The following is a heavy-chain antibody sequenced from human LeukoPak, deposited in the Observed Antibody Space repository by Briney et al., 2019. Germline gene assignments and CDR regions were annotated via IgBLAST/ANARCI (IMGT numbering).Heavy chain of an antibody. CDR2: INPNSGGT. CDR1: GYTFTGYY. Sequence: ASVKVSCKASGYTFTGYYMHWVRQAPGQGLEWMGWINPNSGGTNYAQKFQGRVTMTRDTSISTAYMELSRLRSDDTAVYYCARDIGFGEFGQRGHYYYYGMDVWGQGTTVTVSS. CDR3: ARDIGFGEFGQRGHYYYYGMDV. V-gene: IGHV1-2*02. D-gene: IGHD3-10*01. J-gene: IGHJ6*02.